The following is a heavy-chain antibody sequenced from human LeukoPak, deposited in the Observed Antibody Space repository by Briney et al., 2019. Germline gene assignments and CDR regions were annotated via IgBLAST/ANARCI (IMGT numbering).Heavy chain of an antibody. Sequence: GGSLRLSCAASGFTFSSYAMHWVRQAPGKGLEYVSAISSNGGSTYYADSVKGRFTISRDNSKNTLYLQMNSLRAEDTAVYYCASSGYYSSDYWGQGTLVTVSS. CDR2: ISSNGGST. CDR1: GFTFSSYA. CDR3: ASSGYYSSDY. J-gene: IGHJ4*02. V-gene: IGHV3-64*04. D-gene: IGHD3-22*01.